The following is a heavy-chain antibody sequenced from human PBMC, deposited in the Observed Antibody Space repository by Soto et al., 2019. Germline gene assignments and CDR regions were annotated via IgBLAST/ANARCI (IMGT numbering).Heavy chain of an antibody. CDR2: IYDDDGT. Sequence: QSAGKGLEWVSVIYDDDGTYYADSVEGRFIISRDNSKNTLFLHMNSLRAEDSAVEDCAREGPPMIISRGMDVWRPGTTV. D-gene: IGHD3-22*01. CDR3: AREGPPMIISRGMDV. V-gene: IGHV3-53*01. J-gene: IGHJ6*02.